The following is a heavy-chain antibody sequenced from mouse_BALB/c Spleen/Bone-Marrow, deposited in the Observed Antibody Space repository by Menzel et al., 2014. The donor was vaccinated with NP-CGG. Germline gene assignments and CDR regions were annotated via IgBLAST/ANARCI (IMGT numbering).Heavy chain of an antibody. Sequence: EVQGVESGGGLVQPGGSLKLSCAASGFTFSSYTMSWVRQTPEKRLEWVAYISNGGGSTYYPDTVKGRFTISRDNAKNXLYLQMSSLKSEDTAICFCARHHVDYLYYAIGYWGQGASVPVSS. CDR1: GFTFSSYT. D-gene: IGHD2-13*01. V-gene: IGHV5-12-2*01. CDR3: ARHHVDYLYYAIGY. CDR2: ISNGGGST. J-gene: IGHJ4*01.